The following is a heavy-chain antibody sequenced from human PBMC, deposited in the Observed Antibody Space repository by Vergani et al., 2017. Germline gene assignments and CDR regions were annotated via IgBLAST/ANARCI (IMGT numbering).Heavy chain of an antibody. CDR2: IVPTLNVA. V-gene: IGHV1-69*02. CDR1: GGTFSSYT. CDR3: AGTVGYCSGDSCYSGIPGVDYYYGLDV. Sequence: QVQLVQSGAEVKKPGSSVKVSCKASGGTFSSYTITWVRQAPGHGLEWMGRIVPTLNVANYAQNFQGRASITADMSTSTSYMDLSSLRSEDSAVYYCAGTVGYCSGDSCYSGIPGVDYYYGLDVWGQGTTVTVSS. D-gene: IGHD2-15*01. J-gene: IGHJ6*02.